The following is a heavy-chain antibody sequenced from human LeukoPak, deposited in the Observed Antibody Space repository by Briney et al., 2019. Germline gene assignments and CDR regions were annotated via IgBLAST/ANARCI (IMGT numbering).Heavy chain of an antibody. CDR3: VRDSRVPSGVFGIFYHYLDV. Sequence: QSGGSLRLSCVASGFSFNSHWMNWVRQAPGKGLEWVANMKKDGSERYYVDSVKGRFTISRDNAKNSLYLQMNSLRAEDTAVYYCVRDSRVPSGVFGIFYHYLDVWGKGTTVTVSS. V-gene: IGHV3-7*01. D-gene: IGHD2-8*01. J-gene: IGHJ6*04. CDR1: GFSFNSHW. CDR2: MKKDGSER.